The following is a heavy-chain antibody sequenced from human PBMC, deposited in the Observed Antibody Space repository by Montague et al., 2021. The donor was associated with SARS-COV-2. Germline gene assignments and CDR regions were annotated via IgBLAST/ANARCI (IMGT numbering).Heavy chain of an antibody. CDR2: IYYSGST. D-gene: IGHD5-18*01. CDR3: ARGSYGPDDFDI. J-gene: IGHJ3*02. CDR1: GGSISSYY. Sequence: SETLSLTCTVSGGSISSYYWSWIRQPPGKGLEWIGYIYYSGSTKYNPSLKSRVTISLDTSKNQFSLKLNSVTAADTAVYHCARGSYGPDDFDIWGQGTMVTVSS. V-gene: IGHV4-59*01.